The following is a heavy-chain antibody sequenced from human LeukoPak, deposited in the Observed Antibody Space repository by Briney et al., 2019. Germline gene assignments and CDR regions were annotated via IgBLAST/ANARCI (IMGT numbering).Heavy chain of an antibody. CDR1: GYTFSKYY. J-gene: IGHJ4*02. D-gene: IGHD6-13*01. CDR2: IVPKSGGT. V-gene: IGHV1-2*02. CDR3: ATIQSSIAAAGSYDY. Sequence: RGSVKVSCKASGYTFSKYYIHWVRQAPGQGHEWMGRIVPKSGGTKDAQKYQGRVTMTRDTSISTAYMELSSLRSEDTAVYYCATIQSSIAAAGSYDYWGQGTLVTVSP.